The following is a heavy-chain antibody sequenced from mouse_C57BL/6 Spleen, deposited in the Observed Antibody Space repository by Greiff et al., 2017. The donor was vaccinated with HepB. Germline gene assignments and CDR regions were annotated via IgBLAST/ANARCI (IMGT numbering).Heavy chain of an antibody. V-gene: IGHV3-1*01. CDR1: GYSITSGYD. CDR2: ISYSGST. Sequence: VQLKQSGPGMVKPSQSLSLTCTVTGYSITSGYDWHWIRHFPGNKLEWMGYISYSGSTNYNPSLKSRISITHDTSKNHFFLKLNSVTTEDTATYYCARDYDEGPWFAYWGQGTLVTVSA. D-gene: IGHD2-3*01. CDR3: ARDYDEGPWFAY. J-gene: IGHJ3*01.